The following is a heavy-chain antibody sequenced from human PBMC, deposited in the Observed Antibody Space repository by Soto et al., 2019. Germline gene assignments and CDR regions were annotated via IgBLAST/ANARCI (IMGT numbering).Heavy chain of an antibody. CDR2: IWYDGSNK. J-gene: IGHJ6*02. CDR3: AASGDYYYGMDV. D-gene: IGHD3-16*01. CDR1: GFTFSSYG. V-gene: IGHV3-33*01. Sequence: QVQLVESGGGVVQPGRSLRLSCEASGFTFSSYGMHWVRQAPGKGLEWVAVIWYDGSNKYYADSVKGRFTISRDNSKNTLYLQMTSLRAEDTAVYYCAASGDYYYGMDVWGQGTTVTVSS.